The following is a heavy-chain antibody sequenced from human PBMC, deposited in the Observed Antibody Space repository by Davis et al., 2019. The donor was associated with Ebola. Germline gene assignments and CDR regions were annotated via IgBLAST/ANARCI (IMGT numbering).Heavy chain of an antibody. CDR1: GFTFDDYA. D-gene: IGHD6-19*01. CDR2: ISWNSGSI. Sequence: GGSLRLSCAASGFTFDDYAMHWVRQAPGKGLEWVSGISWNSGSIGYADSVKGRFTISRDNAKSSLYLQMNSLRAEDTAVYYCARLGGDSSGLDYWGQGTLVTVSS. CDR3: ARLGGDSSGLDY. J-gene: IGHJ4*02. V-gene: IGHV3-9*01.